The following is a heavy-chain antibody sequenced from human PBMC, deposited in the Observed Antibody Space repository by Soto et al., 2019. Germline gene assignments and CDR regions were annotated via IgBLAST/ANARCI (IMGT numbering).Heavy chain of an antibody. Sequence: QVQLVQSGAEVKKPGSSVKVSCKASGGTLSSYNFSWVRQAPGQGLEWMGRIIPNLGITNYAQKFQGRITIIVDKSTSTAYMELSSLRSEDTAVYYCARDKGYCSGASCPDFDYWGQGTLVTVSS. J-gene: IGHJ4*02. CDR3: ARDKGYCSGASCPDFDY. D-gene: IGHD2-15*01. V-gene: IGHV1-69*08. CDR2: IIPNLGIT. CDR1: GGTLSSYN.